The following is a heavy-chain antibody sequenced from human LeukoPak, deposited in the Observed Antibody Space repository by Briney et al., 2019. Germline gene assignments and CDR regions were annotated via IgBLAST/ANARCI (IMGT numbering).Heavy chain of an antibody. V-gene: IGHV3-74*01. J-gene: IGHJ4*02. CDR2: INSDGSST. CDR1: GFTFNSYW. CDR3: ARVANYNDSSGYPDY. Sequence: GGSLRLSCAASGFTFNSYWMHCVRQAPGKGLVWVSRINSDGSSTSYADSVKGRFTISRDNAKNTLYLQMNSLRAEDTAAYYCARVANYNDSSGYPDYWGQGTLVTVSS. D-gene: IGHD3-22*01.